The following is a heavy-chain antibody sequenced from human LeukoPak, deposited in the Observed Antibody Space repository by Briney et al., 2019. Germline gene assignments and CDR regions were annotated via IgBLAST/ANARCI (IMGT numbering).Heavy chain of an antibody. V-gene: IGHV3-23*01. CDR3: AKDERARTLYYYDSSGYYKY. CDR1: GFTFSSYA. D-gene: IGHD3-22*01. Sequence: GGSLRLSCAASGFTFSSYAMSWVRQAPGKGLEWVSAISGSGGSTYYADSVKGRFTISRGNSKNTLYLQMNSLRAEDTAVYYCAKDERARTLYYYDSSGYYKYWGQGTLVTVSS. CDR2: ISGSGGST. J-gene: IGHJ4*02.